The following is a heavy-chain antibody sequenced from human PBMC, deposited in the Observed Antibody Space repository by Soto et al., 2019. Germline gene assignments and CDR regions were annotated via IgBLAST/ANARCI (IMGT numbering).Heavy chain of an antibody. J-gene: IGHJ4*02. V-gene: IGHV4-30-2*01. CDR1: GGSISSGGYS. CDR3: AAGGGLPRYY. CDR2: IYHSGST. Sequence: QLQLQESGSGLVKPSQTLSLTCAVSGGSISSGGYSWSWIRQPPGKGLEWIGYIYHSGSTYYNPSIQSRVTKSVDRSKNQFSLKLSSVTAADTAVYCCAAGGGLPRYYWGQGTLVTVSS. D-gene: IGHD5-12*01.